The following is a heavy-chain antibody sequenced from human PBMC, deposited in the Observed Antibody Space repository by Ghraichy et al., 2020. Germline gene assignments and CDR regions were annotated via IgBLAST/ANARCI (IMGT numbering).Heavy chain of an antibody. CDR3: ARAGPGIVAADDFDY. J-gene: IGHJ4*02. D-gene: IGHD6-13*01. CDR1: GGSISSGAYY. CDR2: IHYSGTT. V-gene: IGHV4-31*03. Sequence: SQTLSLTCTVSGGSISSGAYYWSWIRQHPEKGLEWIRYIHYSGTTYYNPSLKSRVIISVDTSKNQFSLKVTSVTAADTAVYYCARAGPGIVAADDFDYWGQGTLVTVSS.